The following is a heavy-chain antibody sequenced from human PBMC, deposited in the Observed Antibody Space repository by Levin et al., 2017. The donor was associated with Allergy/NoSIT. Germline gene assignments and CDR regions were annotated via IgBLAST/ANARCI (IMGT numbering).Heavy chain of an antibody. J-gene: IGHJ4*02. Sequence: EGSLRLSCAASGFTLSSYEMNWVRQAPGKGLEWISYISSSSSSMYYVDSVKGRFTISRDNAKNSLYLQMHSLRAEDTAVYFCARATSSWYPIDYWGQGTLVTVSS. D-gene: IGHD6-13*01. CDR3: ARATSSWYPIDY. V-gene: IGHV3-48*03. CDR1: GFTLSSYE. CDR2: ISSSSSSM.